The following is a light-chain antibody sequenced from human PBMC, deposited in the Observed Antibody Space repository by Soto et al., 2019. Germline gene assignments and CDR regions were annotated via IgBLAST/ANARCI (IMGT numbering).Light chain of an antibody. V-gene: IGKV1-39*01. CDR3: QQSYNTPYT. J-gene: IGKJ2*01. Sequence: DIQMTQSPSSLSASVGDRVTITCRARQSISSYLNWYQQKPGKAPKLLIYAASSLQSGDPSRFGGSGSGTDFTLSISSLQPEDFPNYYCQQSYNTPYTFGRGTKLEIK. CDR1: QSISSY. CDR2: AAS.